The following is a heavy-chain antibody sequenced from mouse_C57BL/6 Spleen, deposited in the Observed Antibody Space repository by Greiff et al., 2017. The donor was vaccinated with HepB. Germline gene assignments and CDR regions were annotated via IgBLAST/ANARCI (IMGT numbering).Heavy chain of an antibody. CDR1: GFSLSTSGMG. J-gene: IGHJ1*03. CDR3: SRIYYDYEGWYFDV. Sequence: QVQLKESGPGILQSSQTLSLTCSFSGFSLSTSGMGVSWIRQPSGKGLEWLAHIYWDDDKRYNPSLKSRLTISKDTSRNQVFLKITSVDTADTATYYCSRIYYDYEGWYFDVWGTGTTVTVSS. D-gene: IGHD2-4*01. CDR2: IYWDDDK. V-gene: IGHV8-12*01.